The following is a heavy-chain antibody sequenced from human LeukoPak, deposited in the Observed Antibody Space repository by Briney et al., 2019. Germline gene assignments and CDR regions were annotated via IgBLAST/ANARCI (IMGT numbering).Heavy chain of an antibody. CDR2: IRYDGSNK. J-gene: IGHJ4*02. V-gene: IGHV3-30*02. CDR3: ASTEGANPWPYFDY. D-gene: IGHD5-12*01. CDR1: GFTFSSYG. Sequence: GGSLRLSCAASGFTFSSYGMHWVRQAPGKGLEWVAFIRYDGSNKYYADSVKGRFTISRDNSKNTLYLQMNSLRAEDTAVYYCASTEGANPWPYFDYWGQRTLVTVSS.